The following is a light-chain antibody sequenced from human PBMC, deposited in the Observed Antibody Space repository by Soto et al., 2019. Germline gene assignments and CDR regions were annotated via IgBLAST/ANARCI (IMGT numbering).Light chain of an antibody. CDR1: QSISNY. Sequence: DMEMTQSPSSLSASVGDRVTITCRASQSISNYLNWYQHKPGKVPMLLIYAASSVQSGVPTRLSVSGSGTDFKLSINSLQPDDFATSYCEQSYGTPLTFGGGTKIEIK. CDR2: AAS. CDR3: EQSYGTPLT. J-gene: IGKJ4*01. V-gene: IGKV1-39*01.